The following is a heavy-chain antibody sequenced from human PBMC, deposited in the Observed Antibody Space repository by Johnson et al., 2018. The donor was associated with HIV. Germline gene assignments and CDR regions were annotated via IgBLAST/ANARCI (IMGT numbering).Heavy chain of an antibody. CDR3: ARRRYSRWYSERCAFDI. CDR1: GFTFSDYY. V-gene: IGHV3-11*04. CDR2: ISSDGTTI. Sequence: QVQLVESGGGLVKPGGSLRLSCAASGFTFSDYYMSWIRQAPGKGLEWVSYISSDGTTIYDADSVKGRFTISRDNAKNSLYLQMNSLRAEDTAVYYCARRRYSRWYSERCAFDIWGQGTMVTVSS. J-gene: IGHJ3*02. D-gene: IGHD6-19*01.